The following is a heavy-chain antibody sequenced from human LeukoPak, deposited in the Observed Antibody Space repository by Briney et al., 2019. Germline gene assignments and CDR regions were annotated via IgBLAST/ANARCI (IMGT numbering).Heavy chain of an antibody. D-gene: IGHD6-19*01. V-gene: IGHV1-2*06. Sequence: ASVKVFCKASGYTFAGYYMHWVRQAPGQGLEWMGRINPNSGGTSYAQKFQGRLTMTRDTSITTAYMELSRLRSDDTAVYYCAREGGWYDLDYWGQGTLVTVSS. J-gene: IGHJ4*02. CDR1: GYTFAGYY. CDR3: AREGGWYDLDY. CDR2: INPNSGGT.